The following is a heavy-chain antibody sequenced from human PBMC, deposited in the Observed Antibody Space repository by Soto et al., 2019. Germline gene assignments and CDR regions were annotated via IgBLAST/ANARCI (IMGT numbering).Heavy chain of an antibody. CDR2: IIPIFGTA. Sequence: SVKVSCKASGGTFSSYAIGWVRQAPGQGLEWMGGIIPIFGTANYAQKFQGRVTITADESTSTAYMELSSLRSEDTAVYYCARDPRKGRTSSTLHREWYYYYGMDVWGQGTTVTVSS. CDR3: ARDPRKGRTSSTLHREWYYYYGMDV. D-gene: IGHD6-13*01. J-gene: IGHJ6*02. V-gene: IGHV1-69*13. CDR1: GGTFSSYA.